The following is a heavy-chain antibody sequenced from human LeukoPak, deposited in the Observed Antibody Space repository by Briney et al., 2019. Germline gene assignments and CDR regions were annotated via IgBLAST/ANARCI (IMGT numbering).Heavy chain of an antibody. D-gene: IGHD1-26*01. CDR2: ISYDGSNK. Sequence: PGGSLRLSYAASGFTFSSYAMHWVRQAPGKGLEWVAVISYDGSNKYYADSVKGRFTISRDNSKNTLYLQMNSLRAEDTAVYYCAKDRTVGASYWYFDLWGRGTLVTVSS. CDR3: AKDRTVGASYWYFDL. CDR1: GFTFSSYA. J-gene: IGHJ2*01. V-gene: IGHV3-30*04.